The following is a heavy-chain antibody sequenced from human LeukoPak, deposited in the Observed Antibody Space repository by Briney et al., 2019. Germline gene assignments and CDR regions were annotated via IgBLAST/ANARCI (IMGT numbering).Heavy chain of an antibody. CDR3: VGGGTSVAGMDV. V-gene: IGHV6-1*01. CDR1: GDSVSSKSV. J-gene: IGHJ6*02. CDR2: TYYRSEWFH. D-gene: IGHD1-1*01. Sequence: SQTLSLTCAISGDSVSSKSVWNWIRQSPSRGLEWLGRTYYRSEWFHDYAVSVKSRMIINPDTSKNQFSLQLNSVTPEDTAIYYCVGGGTSVAGMDVWGQGTTVTVSS.